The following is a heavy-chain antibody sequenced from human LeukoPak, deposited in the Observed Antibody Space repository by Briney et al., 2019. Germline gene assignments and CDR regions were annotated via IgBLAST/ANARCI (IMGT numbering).Heavy chain of an antibody. D-gene: IGHD4-17*01. CDR1: GYTFTDYY. CDR3: ARVYSDLRDY. J-gene: IGHJ4*02. Sequence: ASVEVSCKASGYTFTDYYMHWVRQAPGQGPEWMGWINSNSGATNYAQKFQGRVTMTRDTSISTAYMELSRLRSDDTAVYYCARVYSDLRDYWGQGTLVTVSS. CDR2: INSNSGAT. V-gene: IGHV1-2*02.